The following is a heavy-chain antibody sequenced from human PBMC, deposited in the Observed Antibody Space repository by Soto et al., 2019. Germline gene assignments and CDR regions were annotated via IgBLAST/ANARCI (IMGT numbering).Heavy chain of an antibody. D-gene: IGHD3-10*01. Sequence: PGGSLRLSCAASGFTFSSYWMHWVRQTPGEGLVWVSRIKSDGSTTNYADSVKGRFTISRDNARNTLYLQMNSLRVEDAGLYYCARGAGGYYYMDVWGKGTTVTVSS. CDR3: ARGAGGYYYMDV. CDR1: GFTFSSYW. V-gene: IGHV3-74*01. CDR2: IKSDGSTT. J-gene: IGHJ6*03.